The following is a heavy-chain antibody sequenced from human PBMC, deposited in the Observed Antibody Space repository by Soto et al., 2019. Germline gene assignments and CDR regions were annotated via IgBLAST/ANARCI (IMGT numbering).Heavy chain of an antibody. D-gene: IGHD2-15*01. V-gene: IGHV4-59*01. Sequence: PSETLSLTCTVSGGSISSYYWSWIRQPPGKGLEWIGYIYYSGSTNYNPSLKSRVTISVDTSKNQFSLKLSSVTAADTAVYYCAGYLYCSGGSCYRFDYWGQGTLVTVSS. CDR1: GGSISSYY. CDR3: AGYLYCSGGSCYRFDY. J-gene: IGHJ4*02. CDR2: IYYSGST.